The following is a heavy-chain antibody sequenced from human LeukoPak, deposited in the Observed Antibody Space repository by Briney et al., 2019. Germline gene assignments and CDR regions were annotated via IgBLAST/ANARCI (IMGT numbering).Heavy chain of an antibody. CDR3: AKASPYYDVLTGYYYYFDY. CDR2: ISGSGGST. Sequence: GGSLRLSCAASGFTFSSYGTSWVRQAPGKGLEWVSGISGSGGSTYYADSVKGRFPISRDNSRNTLYLQMNSLRAEDTAVYYCAKASPYYDVLTGYYYYFDYWGQGTLVTVSS. D-gene: IGHD3-9*01. CDR1: GFTFSSYG. J-gene: IGHJ4*02. V-gene: IGHV3-23*01.